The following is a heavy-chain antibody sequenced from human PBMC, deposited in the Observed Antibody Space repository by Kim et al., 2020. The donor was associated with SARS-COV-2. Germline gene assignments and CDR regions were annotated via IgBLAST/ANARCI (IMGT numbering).Heavy chain of an antibody. CDR3: ARWNSRGGGMEY. Sequence: SQTLSLTCAISGDSVSSNGAAWHWIRQSPSRGLEWLGKTYYRSKWSTDYAVSVKSRMIINADTSKNQFSLQLNSVTPEDTAVYYCARWNSRGGGMEYWGQGTLVTVSS. CDR2: TYYRSKWST. D-gene: IGHD3-22*01. J-gene: IGHJ4*02. CDR1: GDSVSSNGAA. V-gene: IGHV6-1*01.